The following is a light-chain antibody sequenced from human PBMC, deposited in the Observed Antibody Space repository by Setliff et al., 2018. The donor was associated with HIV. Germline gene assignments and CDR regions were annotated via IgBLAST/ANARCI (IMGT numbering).Light chain of an antibody. Sequence: QSALTQPASVSGSPGQSITISCTGTSSDVGFSNSVSWYQQHPGKAPKLMIYDVTYRPAGVSDRFSGSKSGNTASLTISGLQTEDEADYYCSSFRTTNTPSDGFGTGTKVTVL. V-gene: IGLV2-14*03. CDR1: SSDVGFSNS. CDR2: DVT. CDR3: SSFRTTNTPSDG. J-gene: IGLJ1*01.